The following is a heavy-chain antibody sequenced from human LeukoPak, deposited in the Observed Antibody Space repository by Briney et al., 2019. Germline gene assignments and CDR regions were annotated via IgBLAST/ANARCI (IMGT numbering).Heavy chain of an antibody. J-gene: IGHJ4*02. CDR1: GFTFSSYG. D-gene: IGHD3-3*01. V-gene: IGHV3-30*03. Sequence: QPGGSLRLSCAASGFTFSSYGMHWVRQAPGKGLEWVAVISYDGSNKYYADSVKGRFTISRDNSKNTLYLQMNSLRAEDTAVYYCARDQASPYDFWSGSDLDYWGQGTLVTVSS. CDR3: ARDQASPYDFWSGSDLDY. CDR2: ISYDGSNK.